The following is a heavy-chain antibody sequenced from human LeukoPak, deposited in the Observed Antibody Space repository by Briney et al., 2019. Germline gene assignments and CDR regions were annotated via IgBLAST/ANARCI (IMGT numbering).Heavy chain of an antibody. CDR3: AREDYGNVYFDY. Sequence: GGSLRLSCAASGFTFDDYAMHWVRQAPGKGLEWVAVISYDGSNKYYADSVKGRFTISRDNSKNTLYLQMNSLRAEDTAVYYCAREDYGNVYFDYWGQGTLVTVFS. CDR2: ISYDGSNK. D-gene: IGHD4-17*01. CDR1: GFTFDDYA. V-gene: IGHV3-30-3*01. J-gene: IGHJ4*02.